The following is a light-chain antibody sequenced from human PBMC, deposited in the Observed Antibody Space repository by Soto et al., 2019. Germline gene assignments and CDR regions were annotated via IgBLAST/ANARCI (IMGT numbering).Light chain of an antibody. CDR2: AVS. CDR1: SSDVGYYDY. CDR3: SSYTSSSTLGV. Sequence: QSALTQPASVSGSPGQSITISCTGTSSDVGYYDYVPWYQQHPGKAPKLMIYAVSSRPSGVSNRFSGSKSGNTASLTISGLQAEDEADYYCSSYTSSSTLGVFGTGTKLTVL. V-gene: IGLV2-14*01. J-gene: IGLJ1*01.